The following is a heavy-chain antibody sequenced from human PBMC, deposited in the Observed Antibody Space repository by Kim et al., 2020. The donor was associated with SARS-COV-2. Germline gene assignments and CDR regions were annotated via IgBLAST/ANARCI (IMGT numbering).Heavy chain of an antibody. J-gene: IGHJ4*02. CDR1: GFTFSSYG. D-gene: IGHD2-21*02. V-gene: IGHV3-30*18. CDR2: ISYDGSNK. Sequence: GGSLRLSCAASGFTFSSYGMHWVRQAPGKGLEWVAVISYDGSNKYYADSVKGRFTISRDNSKNTLYLQMNSLRAEDTAVYYCAKDRRIIVVVTGGLDYWGQGTLVTVSS. CDR3: AKDRRIIVVVTGGLDY.